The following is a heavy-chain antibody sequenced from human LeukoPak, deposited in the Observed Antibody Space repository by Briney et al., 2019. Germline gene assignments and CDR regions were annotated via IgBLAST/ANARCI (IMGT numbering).Heavy chain of an antibody. J-gene: IGHJ4*02. V-gene: IGHV4-39*07. CDR2: LYYSGST. Sequence: SETLSLTCTVSGGSISSSSYYWGWIRQPPGKGLEWIGSLYYSGSTNYNPSLKSRVTISVDTSKNQFSLKMNSVTAADTAVYYCARLASSGWSHCDYWGQGTLVTVSS. CDR1: GGSISSSSYY. CDR3: ARLASSGWSHCDY. D-gene: IGHD6-19*01.